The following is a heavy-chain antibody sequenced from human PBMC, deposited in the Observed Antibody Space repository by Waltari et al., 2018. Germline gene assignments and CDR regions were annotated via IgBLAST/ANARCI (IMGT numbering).Heavy chain of an antibody. J-gene: IGHJ4*02. CDR1: GGSISSHY. V-gene: IGHV4-59*11. CDR2: IYYSGST. Sequence: QVQLQESGPGLVKPSETLSLTCTVSGGSISSHYWSWIRQPPGKGLEWIGYIYYSGSTNDNPSLKSRVTISVDTSKNQCSLKLSSVTAADTAVDYCARDVGFGDYIWGSYPYWGQGTLVTVSS. CDR3: ARDVGFGDYIWGSYPY. D-gene: IGHD3-16*02.